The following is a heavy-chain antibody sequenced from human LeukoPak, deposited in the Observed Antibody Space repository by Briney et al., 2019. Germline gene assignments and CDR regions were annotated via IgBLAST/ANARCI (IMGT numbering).Heavy chain of an antibody. J-gene: IGHJ4*02. D-gene: IGHD4-17*01. CDR2: ISGSGGST. CDR1: GFTFSSYA. Sequence: PGGSLRLSCAASGFTFSSYAMSWVRQAPGKGLEWVSAISGSGGSTNYADSVKGRFTISRDNSKNTLYLQMNSLRAEDTAVYYCAKLRDGDPVGYFDYWGQGTLVTVSS. V-gene: IGHV3-23*01. CDR3: AKLRDGDPVGYFDY.